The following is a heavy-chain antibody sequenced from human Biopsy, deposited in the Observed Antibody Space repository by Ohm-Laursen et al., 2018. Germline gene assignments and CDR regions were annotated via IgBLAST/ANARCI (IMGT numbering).Heavy chain of an antibody. CDR2: IYYSVMT. CDR1: GDSVTKYY. Sequence: SDTLSLTCTVSGDSVTKYYWSWIRQPPGKGLEWIGHIYYSVMTNYNPSLQSRVSISVDTSKNQFSLKLSSVTAADTAVYYRARARRLTPDCSGGTCYSASDYCDYWGQGALVTVSS. V-gene: IGHV4-59*02. CDR3: ARARRLTPDCSGGTCYSASDYCDY. J-gene: IGHJ4*02. D-gene: IGHD2-15*01.